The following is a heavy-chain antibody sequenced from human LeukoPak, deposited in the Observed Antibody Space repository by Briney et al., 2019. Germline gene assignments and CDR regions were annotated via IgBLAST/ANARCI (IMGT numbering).Heavy chain of an antibody. CDR3: AKSQSLPELGKLLYGHFDY. V-gene: IGHV3-30*02. CDR1: GFTFSSYG. J-gene: IGHJ4*02. Sequence: PGGSLRLSCAASGFTFSSYGMHWVRQAPGKGLEWVAVIWYDGSNKYYADSVKGRFTISRDNSKNTLYLQMNSLRAEDTAVYYCAKSQSLPELGKLLYGHFDYWGQGTLVTVSS. CDR2: IWYDGSNK. D-gene: IGHD3-10*01.